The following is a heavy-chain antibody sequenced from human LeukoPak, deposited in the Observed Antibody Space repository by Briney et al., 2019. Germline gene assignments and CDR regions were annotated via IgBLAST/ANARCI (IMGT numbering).Heavy chain of an antibody. CDR2: ISTYNDYT. V-gene: IGHV1-18*01. Sequence: GASVKVSCKASGYTFTRYGINWVRQAPGQRLEWMGWISTYNDYTKYTQKFQGRVTITADKSTSTAYMELNSLRSEDTAVYYCARDRFEGAAAGTGGFDYWGQGTLVTVSS. CDR1: GYTFTRYG. D-gene: IGHD6-13*01. J-gene: IGHJ4*02. CDR3: ARDRFEGAAAGTGGFDY.